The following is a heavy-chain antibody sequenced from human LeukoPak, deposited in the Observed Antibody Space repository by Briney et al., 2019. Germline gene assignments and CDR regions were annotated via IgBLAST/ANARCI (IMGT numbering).Heavy chain of an antibody. CDR3: ASSPVSPELNWFDP. CDR1: GFTVSSNY. CDR2: IYSGGST. Sequence: GGSLRLSCAASGFTVSSNYMSWVRQAPGKGLEWVSVIYSGGSTYYADSVKGRFTISRDNSKNTLYLQMNSLRAEDTAVYYCASSPVSPELNWFDPWGQGTLVTVSS. D-gene: IGHD2-8*01. J-gene: IGHJ5*02. V-gene: IGHV3-53*05.